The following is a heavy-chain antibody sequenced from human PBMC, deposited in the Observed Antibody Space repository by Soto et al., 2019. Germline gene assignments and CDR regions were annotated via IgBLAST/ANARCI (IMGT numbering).Heavy chain of an antibody. V-gene: IGHV1-46*01. Sequence: GASVKVSCKASGYTFTSYYMHWVRQAPGQGLEWMGIINPSGGSTSYAQKFQGRVTMTRDTSTSTVYMELSSLRSEDTAVYYCAREKGSYYYDSSGYPSHYYYYYGMDVWGQGTTVTVSS. CDR3: AREKGSYYYDSSGYPSHYYYYYGMDV. J-gene: IGHJ6*02. CDR2: INPSGGST. CDR1: GYTFTSYY. D-gene: IGHD3-22*01.